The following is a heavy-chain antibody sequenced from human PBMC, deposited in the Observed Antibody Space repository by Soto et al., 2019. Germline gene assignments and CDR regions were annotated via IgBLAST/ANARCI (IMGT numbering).Heavy chain of an antibody. CDR3: ARYRLAADLSDFDY. J-gene: IGHJ4*02. Sequence: EVQLVESGGSLVQPGRSLRLSCTGSGFTLGAYAMSWVRQAPGKGLEWVGSIRSRAYGGTTEYAASVKGRFTISRDASKSIAYLQMDSLKTEDTAMYFCARYRLAADLSDFDYWGQGTLVTVSS. CDR2: IRSRAYGGTT. V-gene: IGHV3-49*04. D-gene: IGHD2-15*01. CDR1: GFTLGAYA.